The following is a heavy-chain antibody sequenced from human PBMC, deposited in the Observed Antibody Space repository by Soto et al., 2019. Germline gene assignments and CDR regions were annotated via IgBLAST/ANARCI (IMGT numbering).Heavy chain of an antibody. D-gene: IGHD2-2*01. J-gene: IGHJ3*02. CDR1: GFTFSSYG. Sequence: PGGSLRLSCAASGFTFSSYGMHWVRQAPGKGLEWVAVIWYDGSNKYYADSVKGRFTISRDNSKNTLYLQMNSLRAEDTAVYYCAREYGSSAVRPRNDAFDIWGQGTMVTVS. CDR3: AREYGSSAVRPRNDAFDI. CDR2: IWYDGSNK. V-gene: IGHV3-33*01.